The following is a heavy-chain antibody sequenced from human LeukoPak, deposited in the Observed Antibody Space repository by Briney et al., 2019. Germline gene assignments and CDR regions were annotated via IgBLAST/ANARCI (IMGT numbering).Heavy chain of an antibody. D-gene: IGHD3-9*01. CDR3: AKDPDGLRGFLTGYDY. Sequence: GGSLRVSCAASGFTFSSFGMHWVRQAPGKGLEWVAFIRYDGSNKFYADSVEGRFTISRDNSKNTLYLQMNSLRAEDTAVYYCAKDPDGLRGFLTGYDYWGQGTLVTVSS. V-gene: IGHV3-30*02. CDR2: IRYDGSNK. CDR1: GFTFSSFG. J-gene: IGHJ4*02.